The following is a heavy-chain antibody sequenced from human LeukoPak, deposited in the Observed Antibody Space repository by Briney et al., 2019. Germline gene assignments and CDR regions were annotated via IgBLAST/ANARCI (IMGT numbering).Heavy chain of an antibody. D-gene: IGHD4-23*01. CDR3: ASSGSSRRWWRFDP. J-gene: IGHJ5*02. CDR1: GGSFSGYY. Sequence: PSETLSLTCAVYGGSFSGYYWSWIRQPPGKGLEWMGEINHSGSTNYNPSLKSRVTISVDTTKNQFSLKLSSVTDADTAVYYCASSGSSRRWWRFDPWGQGTLVTVSS. CDR2: INHSGST. V-gene: IGHV4-34*01.